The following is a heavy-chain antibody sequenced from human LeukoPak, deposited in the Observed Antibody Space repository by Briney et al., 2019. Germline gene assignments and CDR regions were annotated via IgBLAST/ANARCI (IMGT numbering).Heavy chain of an antibody. CDR3: ARGLGRTAMVTRGGVRFDY. V-gene: IGHV1-8*01. CDR2: MNPNSGNT. Sequence: ASVNVSCKASGYTFTSYDINWVRQATGQGLEWLGWMNPNSGNTGYAQKFQGRVAMTRNTSITTAYMELSSLRSEDTAVYYCARGLGRTAMVTRGGVRFDYWGQGTLVTVSS. D-gene: IGHD5-18*01. CDR1: GYTFTSYD. J-gene: IGHJ4*02.